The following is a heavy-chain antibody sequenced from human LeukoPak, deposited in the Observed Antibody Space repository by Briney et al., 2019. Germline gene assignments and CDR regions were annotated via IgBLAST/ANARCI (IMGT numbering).Heavy chain of an antibody. CDR1: GGSISRYY. CDR2: IYYSGST. D-gene: IGHD6-6*01. Sequence: SETLSLTCIVSGGSISRYYWSWIRQPPGKGLEWIGYIYYSGSTNYNPSLKSRVTISVATSKNQFSLKLSSVTAADTAVYYCARHSYSTSAGPYDYWGQGTLVTVSS. V-gene: IGHV4-59*08. J-gene: IGHJ4*02. CDR3: ARHSYSTSAGPYDY.